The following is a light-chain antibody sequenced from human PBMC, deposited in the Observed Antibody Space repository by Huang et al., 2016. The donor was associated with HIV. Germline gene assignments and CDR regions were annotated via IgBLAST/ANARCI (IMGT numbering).Light chain of an antibody. CDR2: LGS. J-gene: IGKJ1*01. CDR3: MQAVWT. CDR1: QSLLHSTGYNY. V-gene: IGKV2-28*01. Sequence: IVMTQSPLSLPVTPGEPASISCRSSQSLLHSTGYNYLDWYLQKPGQSPQLLCYLGSNRASGGPDRFSGSGSGTDFTLKISRVDAEDVWVYYCMQAVWTFGQGTKVEIK.